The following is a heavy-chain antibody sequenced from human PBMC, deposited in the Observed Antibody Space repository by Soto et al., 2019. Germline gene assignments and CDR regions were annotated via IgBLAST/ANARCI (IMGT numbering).Heavy chain of an antibody. Sequence: SGGDLRQPGGSLRLSCAASGFTFTNYAMTWVRHTPGKGLEWVSGISASGGLKYYADSVRGRFTVSRDNSKNILYLQMDNLRDEDTALYYCAREVGAPSGWLDPWGQGTQVTVSS. V-gene: IGHV3-23*01. D-gene: IGHD1-26*01. CDR2: ISASGGLK. CDR1: GFTFTNYA. J-gene: IGHJ5*02. CDR3: AREVGAPSGWLDP.